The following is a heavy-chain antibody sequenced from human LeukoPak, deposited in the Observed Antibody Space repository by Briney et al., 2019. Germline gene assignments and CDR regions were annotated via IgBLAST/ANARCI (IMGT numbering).Heavy chain of an antibody. CDR1: GFMFTDSW. D-gene: IGHD6-19*01. V-gene: IGHV3-7*03. Sequence: PGGSLRLSCAASGFMFTDSWMAWVRQAPGKGLEWLANINEDGSDKNYVVALKGRFTISRDNAEKSLYLQMNSLRAEDTALYYCAKGDSSGWYPPDYWGQGTLVTVSS. CDR2: INEDGSDK. J-gene: IGHJ4*02. CDR3: AKGDSSGWYPPDY.